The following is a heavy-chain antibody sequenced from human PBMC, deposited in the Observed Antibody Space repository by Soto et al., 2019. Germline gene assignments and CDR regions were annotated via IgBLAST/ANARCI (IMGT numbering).Heavy chain of an antibody. J-gene: IGHJ4*02. CDR3: ARDHSELVTTFDY. D-gene: IGHD4-17*01. CDR2: INPNSGGT. Sequence: ASVKVSCKASGYTFTGYYMHWVRQAPGQGLEWMGWINPNSGGTNYAQKFQGWVTMTRDTSISTAYMELSRLRSDDTAVYYCARDHSELVTTFDYWGQGTLVTVSS. CDR1: GYTFTGYY. V-gene: IGHV1-2*04.